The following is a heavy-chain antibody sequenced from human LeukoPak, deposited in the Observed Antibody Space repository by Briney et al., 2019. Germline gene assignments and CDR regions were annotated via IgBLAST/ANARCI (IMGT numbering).Heavy chain of an antibody. CDR2: ISYDGSNK. CDR1: GFTFSSYG. CDR3: AKDLPVGATQRGPDY. Sequence: GGSLRLSCAASGFTFSSYGMHWVRQAPGKGLEWVAVISYDGSNKYYADSVKGRFTISRDNSKNTLYLQMNSLRAEDTAVYYCAKDLPVGATQRGPDYWGQGTLVTVSS. D-gene: IGHD1-26*01. J-gene: IGHJ4*02. V-gene: IGHV3-30*18.